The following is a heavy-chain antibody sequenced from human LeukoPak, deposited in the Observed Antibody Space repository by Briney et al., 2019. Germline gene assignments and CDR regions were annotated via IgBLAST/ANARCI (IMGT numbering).Heavy chain of an antibody. CDR2: INPNSGGT. CDR1: GYTFTGYY. V-gene: IGHV1-2*02. Sequence: GASVKVSCKASGYTFTGYYMHWVRQAPGQGLEWMGWINPNSGGTNYAQKFQGRVTITADESTSTAYMELSSLRSEDTAVYYCARDSGRRGGSYYFDYWGQGTLVTVSS. J-gene: IGHJ4*02. CDR3: ARDSGRRGGSYYFDY. D-gene: IGHD1-26*01.